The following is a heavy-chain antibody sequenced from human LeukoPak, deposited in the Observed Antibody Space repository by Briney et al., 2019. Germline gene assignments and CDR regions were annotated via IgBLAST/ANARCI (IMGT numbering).Heavy chain of an antibody. Sequence: SETLSLTCTVSGGSISSYYWSWIRRPPGKGLEWIGYIYYSGSTNYNPSLKSRVTISVDTSKNQFSLKLSSVTAADTAVYYCASTDFWSGYYTPAFDYWGQGTLVTVSS. CDR3: ASTDFWSGYYTPAFDY. CDR1: GGSISSYY. V-gene: IGHV4-59*08. D-gene: IGHD3-3*01. CDR2: IYYSGST. J-gene: IGHJ4*02.